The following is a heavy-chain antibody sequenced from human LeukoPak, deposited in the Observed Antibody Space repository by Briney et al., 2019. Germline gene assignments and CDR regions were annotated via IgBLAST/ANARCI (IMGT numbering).Heavy chain of an antibody. CDR1: GYSFTSYW. D-gene: IGHD2-15*01. Sequence: GESLKISCKGSGYSFTSYWIGWVRQMPGKGLEWMGIIYPGDSEAKYSPSFQGQVTISADKSFSTAYLQWSSLKASDTAMYYCARGFCSRGDCYSGFDYWGQGTLVTVSS. J-gene: IGHJ4*02. V-gene: IGHV5-51*01. CDR2: IYPGDSEA. CDR3: ARGFCSRGDCYSGFDY.